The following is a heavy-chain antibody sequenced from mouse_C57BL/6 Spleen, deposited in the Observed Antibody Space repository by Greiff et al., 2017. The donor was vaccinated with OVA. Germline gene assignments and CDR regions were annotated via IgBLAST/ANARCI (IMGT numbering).Heavy chain of an antibody. J-gene: IGHJ2*01. Sequence: QVQLQQPGAELVRPGTSVKLSCKASGYTFTSYWMHWVKQRPGQGLEWIGVIDPSDSYTNYNQKFKGKATLTVDTSSSTAYMQLSSLTSEDSAVYYCARRNWVYYFDYWGQVTTLTVSS. CDR2: IDPSDSYT. D-gene: IGHD4-1*01. V-gene: IGHV1-59*01. CDR3: ARRNWVYYFDY. CDR1: GYTFTSYW.